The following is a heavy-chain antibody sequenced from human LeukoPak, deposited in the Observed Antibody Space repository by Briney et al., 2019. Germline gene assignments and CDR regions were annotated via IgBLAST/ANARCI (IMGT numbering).Heavy chain of an antibody. Sequence: SETLCLTCAVYGGSFSGYFWSWIRQPPGKGLEWIGEISHSGSTNYNPSLKSRVSTSVDTSKNQFSLKLSSVTAADTAVYYCASGSLGPRLNVWGQGTLVTVSS. J-gene: IGHJ4*02. V-gene: IGHV4-34*01. D-gene: IGHD1-1*01. CDR1: GGSFSGYF. CDR3: ASGSLGPRLNV. CDR2: ISHSGST.